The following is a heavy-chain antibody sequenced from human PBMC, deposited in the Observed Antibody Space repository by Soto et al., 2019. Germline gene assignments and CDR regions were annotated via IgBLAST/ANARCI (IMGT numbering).Heavy chain of an antibody. V-gene: IGHV3-9*01. CDR2: LSWNSGNK. Sequence: EVQLVESGGDLVQPGRSLRLSCAASGFTFDDYAMHWVRQAPGKGLEWVSGLSWNSGNKGYADSVKGRFTISSDNVKNFLYLEMNSLRAEDTALYYCAREAGLVRFFDWLSNGLDVWGQGTEVTVS. J-gene: IGHJ6*02. CDR1: GFTFDDYA. CDR3: AREAGLVRFFDWLSNGLDV. D-gene: IGHD3-9*01.